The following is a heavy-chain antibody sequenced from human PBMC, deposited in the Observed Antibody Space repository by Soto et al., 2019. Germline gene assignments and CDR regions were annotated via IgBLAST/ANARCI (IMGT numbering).Heavy chain of an antibody. CDR1: GGTFSSYA. D-gene: IGHD3-22*01. CDR2: IIPIFGTA. CDR3: ARDRNYYDSSGYYNDY. V-gene: IGHV1-69*01. J-gene: IGHJ4*02. Sequence: QVQLVQSGAEVQKPGSSVKVSCKASGGTFSSYAISWVRQAPGQGLEWMGGIIPIFGTANYAQKFQGRVTITADESTSTAYMELSSLRSEDTAVYYCARDRNYYDSSGYYNDYWGQGTLVTVSS.